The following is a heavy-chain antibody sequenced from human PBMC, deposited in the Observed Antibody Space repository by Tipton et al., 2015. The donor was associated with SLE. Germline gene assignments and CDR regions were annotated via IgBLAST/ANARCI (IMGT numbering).Heavy chain of an antibody. CDR3: ARAGRYYGSGSYYTFDY. CDR1: GYTFTSYG. CDR2: ISAYNGNT. J-gene: IGHJ4*02. V-gene: IGHV1-18*01. Sequence: VQLVQSGAEVKKPGASVKVSCKASGYTFTSYGISWVRHAPGQGLEWMGWISAYNGNTNYAQKLQGGVTMTPDTSTSTAYMELRSLRSDDTAVYYCARAGRYYGSGSYYTFDYWGQGTLVTVSS. D-gene: IGHD3-10*01.